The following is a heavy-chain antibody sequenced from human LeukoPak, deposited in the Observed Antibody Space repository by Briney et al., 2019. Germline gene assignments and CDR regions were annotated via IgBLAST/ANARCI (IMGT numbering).Heavy chain of an antibody. D-gene: IGHD2-15*01. CDR1: GFTFDDYA. CDR3: ARVVVDIVVVVAANDY. Sequence: GGSLRLSCAASGFTFDDYAMHWVRQAPGKGLEWVSGISWNSGSIGYADSVKGRFTISRDNAKNSLYLQMNSLRDEDTAVYYCARVVVDIVVVVAANDYWGQGTLVTVSS. V-gene: IGHV3-9*01. CDR2: ISWNSGSI. J-gene: IGHJ4*02.